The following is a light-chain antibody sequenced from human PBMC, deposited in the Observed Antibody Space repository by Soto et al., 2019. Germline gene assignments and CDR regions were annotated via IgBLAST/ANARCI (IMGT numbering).Light chain of an antibody. CDR2: GAS. J-gene: IGKJ5*01. V-gene: IGKV3-20*01. Sequence: EIVLTQSPGTLSLSPGERATLSCRASQSVSSSYLAWYQQKPGQAPRLLIYGASSRATGIPDRFSGSGSGTDFTLTISRLEPEDFATYYCQQFHSYPITFGQGTRLEI. CDR3: QQFHSYPIT. CDR1: QSVSSSY.